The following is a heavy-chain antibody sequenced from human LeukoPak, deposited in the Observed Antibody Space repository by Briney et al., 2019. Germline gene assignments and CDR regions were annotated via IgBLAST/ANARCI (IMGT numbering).Heavy chain of an antibody. CDR2: ISDGAATT. D-gene: IGHD3-22*01. Sequence: GGSLRLSCAASXFTFSTYPMSWVRQAPGKGLEWVSLISDGAATTYYADSVKGRFTISRDNSKNTLYLQMNSLRAEDTAVYYCAKENRLTYYYDSSGNWIWGQGTMVTVSS. CDR1: XFTFSTYP. CDR3: AKENRLTYYYDSSGNWI. J-gene: IGHJ3*02. V-gene: IGHV3-23*01.